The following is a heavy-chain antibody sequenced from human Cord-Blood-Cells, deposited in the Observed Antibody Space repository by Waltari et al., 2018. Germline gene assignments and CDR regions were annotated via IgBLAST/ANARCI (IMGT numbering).Heavy chain of an antibody. CDR3: ARRTAARSGAFDI. J-gene: IGHJ3*02. V-gene: IGHV4-39*07. CDR1: GGSISSSSYY. Sequence: QLQLQESGPGLVKPSETLSLTCTVSGGSISSSSYYWGWIPQPPGKGREWIGIIYYSGSTYYNPSLKSRVTISVDTSKNQFSLKLSSVTAADTAVYYCARRTAARSGAFDIWGQGTMVTVSS. D-gene: IGHD5-18*01. CDR2: IYYSGST.